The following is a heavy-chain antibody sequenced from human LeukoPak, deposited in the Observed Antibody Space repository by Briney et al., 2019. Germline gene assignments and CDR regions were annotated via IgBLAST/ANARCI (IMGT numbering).Heavy chain of an antibody. CDR2: ISSSAGTM. Sequence: SGGSLRLSCAASGFTFSSYEMNWVRQAPGKGLEWVSYISSSAGTMDYADSVKGRSTISRDNAKNSVYLQMNSLRAEDTAVYFCARREERLYYGSGSFYKKGLDYWGQGTLVTISS. CDR1: GFTFSSYE. J-gene: IGHJ4*02. CDR3: ARREERLYYGSGSFYKKGLDY. D-gene: IGHD3-10*01. V-gene: IGHV3-48*03.